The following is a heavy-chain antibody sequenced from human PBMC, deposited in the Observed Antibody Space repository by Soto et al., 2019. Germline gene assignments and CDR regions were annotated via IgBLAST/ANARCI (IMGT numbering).Heavy chain of an antibody. D-gene: IGHD4-17*01. V-gene: IGHV1-69*13. J-gene: IGHJ4*02. CDR2: IIPFFGTA. CDR1: GGTFSTFG. Sequence: ASVKVSCKASGGTFSTFGISWVRRAPGQGLEWMGGIIPFFGTARYSQKFEDRITITADESTNTVYMDLRSLTSEDTAIYYCAKSAPMDAGDKYYYDFWGQGALVTVSS. CDR3: AKSAPMDAGDKYYYDF.